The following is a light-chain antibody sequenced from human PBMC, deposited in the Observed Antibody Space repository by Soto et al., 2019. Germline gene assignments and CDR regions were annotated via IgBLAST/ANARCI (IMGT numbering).Light chain of an antibody. Sequence: QSVLTQPASVSGSPGQSITISCTGTSSDVGSYNLVSWYQQHPGKAKKIMIYEGSKRPSGVSNRLSGSKSGNTASLTISGFQAEDEADYYCCSYAGSSTHYVFGTGTKVTVL. CDR2: EGS. V-gene: IGLV2-23*01. J-gene: IGLJ1*01. CDR1: SSDVGSYNL. CDR3: CSYAGSSTHYV.